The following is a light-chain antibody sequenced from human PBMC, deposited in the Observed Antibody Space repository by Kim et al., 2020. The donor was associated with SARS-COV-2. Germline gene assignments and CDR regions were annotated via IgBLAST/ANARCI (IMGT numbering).Light chain of an antibody. Sequence: QSVTSSCTGSSSYVGAYDYVAWYQHHPGNAPKFIIYDVTKRPSGVADRFSGSKSANTASLTISGLQAEDEADYYCCSYAGTYTWVFGGGTKVTVL. J-gene: IGLJ3*02. CDR2: DVT. CDR3: CSYAGTYTWV. V-gene: IGLV2-11*01. CDR1: SSYVGAYDY.